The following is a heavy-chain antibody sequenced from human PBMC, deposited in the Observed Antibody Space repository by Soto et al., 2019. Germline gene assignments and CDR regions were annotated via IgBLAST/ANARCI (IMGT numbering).Heavy chain of an antibody. Sequence: QVQLVESGGGLVKPGGSLRLSCAASGSTFSAYFLGWIRQAPGKGLEWVSYIFPAGDIVHYADSVRGRFTISRDNARNSVYLQMDSLGAEDTALYYCATALNRGGHYPGFEHWGQGTLVTVSS. J-gene: IGHJ4*02. CDR3: ATALNRGGHYPGFEH. CDR1: GSTFSAYF. D-gene: IGHD3-22*01. V-gene: IGHV3-11*01. CDR2: IFPAGDIV.